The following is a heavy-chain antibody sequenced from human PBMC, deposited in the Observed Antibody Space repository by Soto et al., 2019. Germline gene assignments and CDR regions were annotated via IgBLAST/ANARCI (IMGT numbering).Heavy chain of an antibody. Sequence: EMQLVESGGGLVQPGGSLRLSCAASGFTFSSYWMHWVRQAPGKGLVWVSRMNTDGSDTYYADSVKGRFTISRDNARNTMYLQMNSLSVEDTAVYYCAREGMGFSNWFDPRGQGTLVSVSS. CDR2: MNTDGSDT. J-gene: IGHJ5*02. CDR1: GFTFSSYW. CDR3: AREGMGFSNWFDP. D-gene: IGHD2-8*01. V-gene: IGHV3-74*01.